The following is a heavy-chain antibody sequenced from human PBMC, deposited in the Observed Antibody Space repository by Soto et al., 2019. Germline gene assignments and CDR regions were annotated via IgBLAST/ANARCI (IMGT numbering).Heavy chain of an antibody. J-gene: IGHJ2*01. CDR3: AKDRSVNWYFDL. CDR1: GFTFDDYA. V-gene: IGHV3-9*01. CDR2: ISWNSGSI. Sequence: EVQLVESGGGLVQPGRSLRLSCAASGFTFDDYAMHWVRQAPGKGLEWVSGISWNSGSIGYADSVKGRFTISRDNAKNSLYLQMNSLRAEDTALYYCAKDRSVNWYFDLLGRGTLVTVSS.